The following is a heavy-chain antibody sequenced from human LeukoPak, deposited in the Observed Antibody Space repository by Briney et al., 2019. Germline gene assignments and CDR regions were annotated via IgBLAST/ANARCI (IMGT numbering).Heavy chain of an antibody. V-gene: IGHV1-69*13. CDR1: GYTFTSYG. D-gene: IGHD5-24*01. Sequence: VASVKVSCKASGYTFTSYGISWVRQAPGQGLEWMGGIIPIFGTANYAQKFQGRVTITADESTSTAYMELSSLRSEDTAVYYCARDRRDGYNNYYYYYGMDVWGQGTTVTVSS. J-gene: IGHJ6*02. CDR2: IIPIFGTA. CDR3: ARDRRDGYNNYYYYYGMDV.